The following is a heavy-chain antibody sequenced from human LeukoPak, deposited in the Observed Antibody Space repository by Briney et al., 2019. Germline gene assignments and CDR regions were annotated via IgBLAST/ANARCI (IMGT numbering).Heavy chain of an antibody. V-gene: IGHV4-34*01. CDR2: INHSGST. D-gene: IGHD6-13*01. Sequence: SETLSLTCAVYGGSFSGYYWSWIRQPPGKGLEWIGEINHSGSTNYNPSLKSRVTISVDTSKNQFSLKLSSVTAADTAVYYCARLYSERLYFDYWGQGTLVTVSS. CDR3: ARLYSERLYFDY. J-gene: IGHJ4*02. CDR1: GGSFSGYY.